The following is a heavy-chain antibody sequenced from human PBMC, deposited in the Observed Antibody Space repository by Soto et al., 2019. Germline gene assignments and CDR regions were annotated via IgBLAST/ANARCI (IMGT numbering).Heavy chain of an antibody. D-gene: IGHD3-10*01. CDR2: INHSGST. CDR1: GGSFSGYY. Sequence: TSETLSLTCAVYGGSFSGYYWTWIRQPPGTGLEWIGEINHSGSTNYNPSLKSRVTISVDTSKNQFSLKLTSVTAADTAVYYCATRFSSSGGLFDYWGQGTLVT. CDR3: ATRFSSSGGLFDY. J-gene: IGHJ4*02. V-gene: IGHV4-34*01.